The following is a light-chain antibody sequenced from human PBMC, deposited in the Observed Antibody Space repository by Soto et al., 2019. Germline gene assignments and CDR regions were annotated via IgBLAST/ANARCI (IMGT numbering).Light chain of an antibody. CDR3: QQFGTSPPLT. CDR2: AAS. Sequence: EIVLTQSPGTLSLSPGESATLSCRASQTVDSGYLAWYQQRPGQPPRLLIYAASSRATGIPDRFSGSGSGTLFTLTISRLEPEDFAVYFCQQFGTSPPLTFGGGTKVEI. J-gene: IGKJ4*01. CDR1: QTVDSGY. V-gene: IGKV3-20*01.